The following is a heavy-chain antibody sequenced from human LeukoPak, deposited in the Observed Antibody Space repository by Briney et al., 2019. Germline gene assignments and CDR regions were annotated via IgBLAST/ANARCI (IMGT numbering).Heavy chain of an antibody. V-gene: IGHV4-39*01. CDR1: GGSISSSSYY. CDR3: ARHLLPYCSSTNCPEFDP. D-gene: IGHD2-2*01. J-gene: IGHJ5*02. CDR2: IYYSGST. Sequence: SETLSLTCTVSGGSISSSSYYWGWIRQPPGKGLEWIGSIYYSGSTYYNPSLKSRVTISVDTSKNQFSLKLSSVTAADTAVYYCARHLLPYCSSTNCPEFDPWGQGTLVTVSS.